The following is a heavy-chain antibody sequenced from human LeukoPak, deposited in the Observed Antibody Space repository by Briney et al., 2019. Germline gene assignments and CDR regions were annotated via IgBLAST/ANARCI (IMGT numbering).Heavy chain of an antibody. D-gene: IGHD2-2*02. CDR3: AKELGYCSSTSCYTLSFPSYYYYYGMDV. Sequence: HPGGSLRLSCAASGFTFSSYAMSWVRQAPGKGLEWVSAISGSGGSTYYADSVKGRFTISRDNSKNALYLQMNSLRAEDTAVYYCAKELGYCSSTSCYTLSFPSYYYYYGMDVWGQGTTVTVSS. V-gene: IGHV3-23*01. CDR1: GFTFSSYA. J-gene: IGHJ6*02. CDR2: ISGSGGST.